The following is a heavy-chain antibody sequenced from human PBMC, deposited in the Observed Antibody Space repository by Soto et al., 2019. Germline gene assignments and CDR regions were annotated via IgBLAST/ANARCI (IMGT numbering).Heavy chain of an antibody. CDR1: GGTFSSYT. D-gene: IGHD1-1*01. CDR2: IIPILGIA. Sequence: VKVSCKASGGTFSSYTISWVRQAPGQGLEWMGRIIPILGIANYAQKFQGRVTITADKSTSTAYMELSSLRSEDTAVYYCAKRHTTVATPANYFDYWGQGTLVTVSS. J-gene: IGHJ4*02. V-gene: IGHV1-69*02. CDR3: AKRHTTVATPANYFDY.